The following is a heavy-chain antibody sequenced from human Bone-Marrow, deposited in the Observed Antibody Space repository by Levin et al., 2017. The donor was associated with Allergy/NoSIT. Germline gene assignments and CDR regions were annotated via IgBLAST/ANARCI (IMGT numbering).Heavy chain of an antibody. CDR2: IDWDDDK. CDR3: ARKHGGGYYGPGCFDF. CDR1: GFSLTTPGVS. V-gene: IGHV2-70*11. D-gene: IGHD1-26*01. J-gene: IGHJ4*02. Sequence: SGPTLVKPTQTLTLTCTFSGFSLTTPGVSVSWIRQPPGKAPEWLARIDWDDDKYYRRSLQSRLTISKDTSKNQVVLTMTDMDPVDTATYYCARKHGGGYYGPGCFDFWGQGTLVTVSS.